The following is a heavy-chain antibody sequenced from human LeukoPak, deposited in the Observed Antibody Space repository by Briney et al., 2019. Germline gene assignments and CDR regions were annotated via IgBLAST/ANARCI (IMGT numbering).Heavy chain of an antibody. Sequence: PGGSLRLSCAASGFTFSSYSMNWVRQAPGKGLEWVSSISSSSSYIYYADSVKGRFTISRDNAKNSLYLQMNSLRAEDTAVYYCARLERSTKKRITMIVVTTFPDYWGQGTLVTVSS. D-gene: IGHD3-22*01. CDR3: ARLERSTKKRITMIVVTTFPDY. J-gene: IGHJ4*02. V-gene: IGHV3-21*01. CDR1: GFTFSSYS. CDR2: ISSSSSYI.